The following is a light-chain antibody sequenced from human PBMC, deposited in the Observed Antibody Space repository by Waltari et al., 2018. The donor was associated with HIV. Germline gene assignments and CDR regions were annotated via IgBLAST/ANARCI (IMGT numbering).Light chain of an antibody. CDR2: GAS. V-gene: IGKV3-20*01. J-gene: IGKJ2*01. Sequence: EIGLTQYPGTMSLSPGERATLSCRASQSITSSYLSWYQQKPGQAPRLVIYGASSRATGIPDRFSGSGSGADFTLTISRLEPEDFAVYYCQQYSSAPRTFGQGTKLEIK. CDR1: QSITSSY. CDR3: QQYSSAPRT.